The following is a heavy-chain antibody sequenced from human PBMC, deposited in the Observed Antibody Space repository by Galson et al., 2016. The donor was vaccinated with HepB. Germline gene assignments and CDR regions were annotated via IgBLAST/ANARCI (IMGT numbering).Heavy chain of an antibody. J-gene: IGHJ4*02. D-gene: IGHD2-8*01. V-gene: IGHV5-51*01. CDR3: ARSRDCTKFDD. Sequence: QSGAEVKKPGEFLRISCKGSGYSFTNYWIGWVRQMPGKGLQWMGIIYPRDSDTRYSPSFQGQVPISADRSISTAYLQWSSLKASDTAMYYCARSRDCTKFDDWGQGTLVTVSS. CDR1: GYSFTNYW. CDR2: IYPRDSDT.